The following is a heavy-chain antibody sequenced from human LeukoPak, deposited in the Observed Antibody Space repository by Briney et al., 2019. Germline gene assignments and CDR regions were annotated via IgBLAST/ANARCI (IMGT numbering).Heavy chain of an antibody. Sequence: GGSLRLSCAASGFTFSGFSMTWVRQAPGKGLEWVSTVTNSGSITYYADSVKGRFTNSRDNSRNTLYLQMNSLGAEDTTVYYCAKTTGAIDHDYWGQGTLVTVSS. J-gene: IGHJ4*02. CDR1: GFTFSGFS. D-gene: IGHD1-26*01. CDR3: AKTTGAIDHDY. V-gene: IGHV3-23*01. CDR2: VTNSGSIT.